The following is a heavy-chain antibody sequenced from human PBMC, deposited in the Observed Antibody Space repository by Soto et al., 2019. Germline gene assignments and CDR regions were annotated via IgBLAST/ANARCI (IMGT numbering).Heavy chain of an antibody. CDR3: ARALGSWGAYYFDY. Sequence: QITLKESGPTLVKPTQTLTLTCTFSGFSLNTYGVGVGWIRQPPGKALEWLALIYWDDDTRYSPSLKSRLTITKDTSKNHVVLTMTNMDPVDTVTYYCARALGSWGAYYFDYWGQGTLVTVSS. V-gene: IGHV2-5*02. D-gene: IGHD3-10*01. CDR1: GFSLNTYGVG. CDR2: IYWDDDT. J-gene: IGHJ4*02.